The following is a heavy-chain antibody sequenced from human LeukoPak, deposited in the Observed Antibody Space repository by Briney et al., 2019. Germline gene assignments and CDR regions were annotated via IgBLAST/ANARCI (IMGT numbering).Heavy chain of an antibody. D-gene: IGHD6-13*01. CDR3: ARLSTNHNRIAAARNDY. CDR2: IYYSGST. V-gene: IGHV4-59*01. J-gene: IGHJ4*02. CDR1: GGSISSYY. Sequence: SETLSLTYTVSGGSISSYYWSWIRQPQGKGLEWIGYIYYSGSTNYNPSLKSRVTISVDTSKNQFSLKLSSVTAADTAVYYCARLSTNHNRIAAARNDYWGQGTLVTVSS.